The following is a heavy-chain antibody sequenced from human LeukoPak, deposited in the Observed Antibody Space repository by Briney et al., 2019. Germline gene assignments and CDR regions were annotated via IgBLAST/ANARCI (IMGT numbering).Heavy chain of an antibody. CDR1: GFTFSSYG. V-gene: IGHV3-23*01. D-gene: IGHD5-18*01. Sequence: GGSLRLSCAASGFTFSSYGMSWVRQAPGKGLEWVSATSGTGGSTYYADSVKGRFTISRDNSKNTLYLQMNTLRAGDTAVYSCAKNGRGYSSDYFDYWGQGTLVTVSS. CDR3: AKNGRGYSSDYFDY. CDR2: TSGTGGST. J-gene: IGHJ4*02.